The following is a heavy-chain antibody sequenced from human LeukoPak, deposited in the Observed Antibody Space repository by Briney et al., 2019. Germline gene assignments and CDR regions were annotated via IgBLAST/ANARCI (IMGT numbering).Heavy chain of an antibody. Sequence: SETLSLTCAVYGGSFSGYYWSWIRQPPGKGLEWIGEINHSGSTNYNPSLKSRVTISVDTSKNQFSLKLSSVTAADTAVYYCARDIYDYGEPYFDYWGQGTLVTVSS. CDR2: INHSGST. J-gene: IGHJ4*02. CDR1: GGSFSGYY. CDR3: ARDIYDYGEPYFDY. V-gene: IGHV4-34*01. D-gene: IGHD4-17*01.